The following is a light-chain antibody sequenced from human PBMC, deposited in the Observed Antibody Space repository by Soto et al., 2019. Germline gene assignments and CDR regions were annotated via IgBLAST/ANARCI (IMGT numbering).Light chain of an antibody. CDR3: LQDFSYPRT. V-gene: IGKV1-5*03. J-gene: IGKJ1*01. CDR2: KAS. Sequence: DIQMTQSPSTLSASVGDRVTITCRASQSISSWLAWYQQKPGKAPKLLIYKASSLESGVPSRFSGSGSGTDFTLTISSLQPEDSATYYCLQDFSYPRTFGQGTKVEIK. CDR1: QSISSW.